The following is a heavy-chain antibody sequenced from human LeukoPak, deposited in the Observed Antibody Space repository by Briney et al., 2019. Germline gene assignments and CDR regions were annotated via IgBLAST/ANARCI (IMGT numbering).Heavy chain of an antibody. D-gene: IGHD2-15*01. CDR2: VYYSGST. J-gene: IGHJ4*02. V-gene: IGHV4-59*01. Sequence: PSETLSLTCNVSGGSITGYYWSLLRQPPGPGLELVGYVYYSGSTNYNPSFKSRITISVDTSRNQFSLQLSSVTAADTAVYYCARIHRYCSGGACYVLDNWGQGTLVAVSS. CDR1: GGSITGYY. CDR3: ARIHRYCSGGACYVLDN.